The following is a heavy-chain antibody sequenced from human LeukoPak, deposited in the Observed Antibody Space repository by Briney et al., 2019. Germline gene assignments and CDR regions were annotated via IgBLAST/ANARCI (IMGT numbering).Heavy chain of an antibody. CDR3: ARDSAKIHVWGSYRSSLAFDI. Sequence: GASVKVSCKASGYTFTSYAMHWVRQAPGQRLEWMRWIDAGTGNTKYSQEFQGRVTITRDTSASTAYMELSSLRSEDMAVYYCARDSAKIHVWGSYRSSLAFDIWGQGTMVTVSS. CDR2: IDAGTGNT. D-gene: IGHD3-16*02. CDR1: GYTFTSYA. V-gene: IGHV1-3*03. J-gene: IGHJ3*02.